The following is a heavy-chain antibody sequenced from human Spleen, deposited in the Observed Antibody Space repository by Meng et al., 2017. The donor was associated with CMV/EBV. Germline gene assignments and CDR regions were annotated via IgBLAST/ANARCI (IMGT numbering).Heavy chain of an antibody. CDR2: IYYSGST. J-gene: IGHJ5*02. D-gene: IGHD6-19*01. CDR3: ARGGAVAGTGLGS. CDR1: GGSISSYH. Sequence: SETLSLTCTVSGGSISSYHWSWIRQPPGKGLEWIGYIYYSGSTNYNPSLKSRVTISVDTSKNQVSLRLNSVTAADTAVYYCARGGAVAGTGLGSWGQGTLVTVSS. V-gene: IGHV4-59*12.